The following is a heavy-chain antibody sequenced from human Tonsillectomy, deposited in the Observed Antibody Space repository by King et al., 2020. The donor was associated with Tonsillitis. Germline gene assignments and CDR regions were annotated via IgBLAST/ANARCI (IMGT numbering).Heavy chain of an antibody. Sequence: VQLVESGAEVKKPGASVKVSCKASGYTFTGYYMHWVRQAPGQGLQWMGWINPHSGGTNYAQKFEGRVTMTRDTSISTAYMELSGLKSDDTAVYYCAIDHIPSSSSYMRTGGWFDPWGQGTLVTVSS. J-gene: IGHJ5*02. V-gene: IGHV1-2*02. CDR3: AIDHIPSSSSYMRTGGWFDP. CDR1: GYTFTGYY. D-gene: IGHD2-2*01. CDR2: INPHSGGT.